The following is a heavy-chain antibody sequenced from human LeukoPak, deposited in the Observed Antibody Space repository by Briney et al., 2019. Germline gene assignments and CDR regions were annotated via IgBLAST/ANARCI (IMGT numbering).Heavy chain of an antibody. CDR3: AKVGGYCSSTSCYRGGWFDP. CDR1: GFTFSSYA. D-gene: IGHD2-2*01. Sequence: GGSLRLSCAASGFTFSSYAMHWVRQAPGKGLEWVSGISWNSGSIGYADSVKGRFTISRDNAKNSLYLQMNSLRAEDTALYYCAKVGGYCSSTSCYRGGWFDPWGQGTLVTVSS. V-gene: IGHV3-9*01. J-gene: IGHJ5*02. CDR2: ISWNSGSI.